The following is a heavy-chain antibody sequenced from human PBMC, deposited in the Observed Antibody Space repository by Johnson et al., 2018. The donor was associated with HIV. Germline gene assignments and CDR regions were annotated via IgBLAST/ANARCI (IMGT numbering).Heavy chain of an antibody. CDR1: GFTFSSYG. CDR3: TIPYYYDSGGYQ. Sequence: QVQLVESGGGVVQPGGSLRLSCAASGFTFSSYGMHWVRQAPGKGLEWVAFIRYDGSNKYYADSVKGRFTISRDNAKNSLYLQMNSLRAEDMAVYYCTIPYYYDSGGYQWGQGTMVTVSS. J-gene: IGHJ3*01. V-gene: IGHV3-30*02. CDR2: IRYDGSNK. D-gene: IGHD3-22*01.